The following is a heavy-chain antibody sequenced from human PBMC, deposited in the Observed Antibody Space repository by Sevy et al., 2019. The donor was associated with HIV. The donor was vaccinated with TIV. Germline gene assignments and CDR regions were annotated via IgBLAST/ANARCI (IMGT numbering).Heavy chain of an antibody. V-gene: IGHV3-15*01. J-gene: IGHJ4*02. CDR2: IRSNTDGGTT. CDR3: TTDREYGDYKGGFDY. D-gene: IGHD4-17*01. Sequence: GSLRLSCAVSGFTFTNAWMGWVRQAPGKGLEWVGRIRSNTDGGTTDYAAPLKGRFTISRDDSTNTLYLQMNILKSADTAVYYCTTDREYGDYKGGFDYWGQGTLVTVSS. CDR1: GFTFTNAW.